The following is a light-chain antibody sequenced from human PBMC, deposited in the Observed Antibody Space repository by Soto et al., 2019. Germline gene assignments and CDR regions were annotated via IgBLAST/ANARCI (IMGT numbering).Light chain of an antibody. V-gene: IGLV2-14*01. CDR1: SSYVGGYNY. CDR2: DVR. J-gene: IGLJ1*01. CDR3: SSYTTISTYV. Sequence: QSALTQPASVSGSPGQSITISCTGTSSYVGGYNYVSWYQQHPSKAPKLMIYDVRNRPSGVSNRFSGSKSVNTASLTISGLQAEDEADYYCSSYTTISTYVFGTGTKVTVL.